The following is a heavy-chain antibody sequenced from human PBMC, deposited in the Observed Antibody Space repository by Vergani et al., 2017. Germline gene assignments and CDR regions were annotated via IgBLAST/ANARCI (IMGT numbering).Heavy chain of an antibody. V-gene: IGHV4-31*03. D-gene: IGHD6-6*01. Sequence: QLQLQESGPGLVKPSETLSLTCTVSGGSISSGGYYWSWIRQHPGKGLEWIGYIYYSGSTYYNPSLKSRVTISVETSKNQFSLKLSSVTAADTAVYYCARWVDSSSPHLDYWGQGTPVTVSS. CDR1: GGSISSGGYY. CDR2: IYYSGST. J-gene: IGHJ4*02. CDR3: ARWVDSSSPHLDY.